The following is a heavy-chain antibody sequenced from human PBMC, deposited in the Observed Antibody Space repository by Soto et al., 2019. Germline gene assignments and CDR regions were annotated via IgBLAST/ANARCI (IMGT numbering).Heavy chain of an antibody. J-gene: IGHJ5*02. CDR2: IIPIFGTA. V-gene: IGHV1-69*13. Sequence: SSVKVSCKASGGTFSSYAISCVRQAPGQGLEWMGGIIPIFGTANYAQKFQGRVTITADESTSTAYMELSSLRSEDTAVYYCARGMEGYCISTSCYEEGWFDPWGQGTLVTVSS. D-gene: IGHD2-2*01. CDR3: ARGMEGYCISTSCYEEGWFDP. CDR1: GGTFSSYA.